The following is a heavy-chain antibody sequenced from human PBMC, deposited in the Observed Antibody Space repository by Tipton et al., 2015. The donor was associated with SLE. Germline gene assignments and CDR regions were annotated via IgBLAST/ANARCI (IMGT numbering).Heavy chain of an antibody. CDR1: GYTFNNYG. CDR2: ISAYNGNT. D-gene: IGHD3-16*01. Sequence: QLVQSGAEVKKPGASVKVSCKASGYTFNNYGISWMRQAPGQGLEWMGWISAYNGNTKYAQKFQGRVTMTTDTSTSTAFMELRSLRSDDTAVYYCARPNRSWGDFALWGQGTLVTVSS. CDR3: ARPNRSWGDFAL. V-gene: IGHV1-18*01. J-gene: IGHJ4*02.